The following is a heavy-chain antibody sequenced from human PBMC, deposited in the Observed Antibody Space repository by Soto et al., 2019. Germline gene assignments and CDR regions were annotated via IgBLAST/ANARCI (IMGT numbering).Heavy chain of an antibody. J-gene: IGHJ4*02. CDR2: INQSGST. V-gene: IGHV4-34*01. Sequence: QVQLQQWGAGLLKPSETLSLTRVVYGGSFSGYYWSWIRQPPGKGLEWIGEINQSGSTNYNPSLKSRVTISVDTSKNQFSLRLSSVTAADTAVYYCARTYSSSWSPFDYWGQGTLVTVSS. D-gene: IGHD6-13*01. CDR1: GGSFSGYY. CDR3: ARTYSSSWSPFDY.